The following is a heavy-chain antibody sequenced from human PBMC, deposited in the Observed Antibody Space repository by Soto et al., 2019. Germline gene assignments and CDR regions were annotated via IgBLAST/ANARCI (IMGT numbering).Heavy chain of an antibody. CDR2: ISGSGGST. V-gene: IGHV3-23*01. CDR1: GITFSSYA. CDR3: AKYSSIAARPDY. Sequence: PGGSLRLSCAASGITFSSYAMSWVRQAPGKGLEWVSAISGSGGSTYYADSVKGRFTISRGNSKNTLYLQMNSLRAEDTAVYYCAKYSSIAARPDYWGQGTLVTVSS. D-gene: IGHD6-6*01. J-gene: IGHJ4*02.